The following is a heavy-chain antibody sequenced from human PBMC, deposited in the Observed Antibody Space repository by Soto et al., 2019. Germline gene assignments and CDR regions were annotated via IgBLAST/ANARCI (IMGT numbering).Heavy chain of an antibody. CDR1: GFTFHYYW. V-gene: IGHV3-7*03. CDR2: VKPDGSAT. D-gene: IGHD3-22*01. Sequence: GGSLRLSCAASGFTFHYYWMTWVRQAPGKWLEWVANVKPDGSATFYADSLKGRFTVSRDNANNSVSLQMHSLRADDTAVYYCARDRERVTVNGGIALGAMQVWGHGTTVTVSS. CDR3: ARDRERVTVNGGIALGAMQV. J-gene: IGHJ6*02.